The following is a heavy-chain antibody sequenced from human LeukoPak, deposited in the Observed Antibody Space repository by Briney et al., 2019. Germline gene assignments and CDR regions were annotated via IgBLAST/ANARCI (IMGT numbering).Heavy chain of an antibody. Sequence: ASVKVSCKASGYTFTRYGISWVRQAPGQGLEWMGIINPSGGSTSYAQKFQGRVTMTRDMSTSTVYMELSSLRSEDTAVYYCARAKGKGSSLYLRAIFEFDYWGQGTLVTVSS. CDR3: ARAKGKGSSLYLRAIFEFDY. V-gene: IGHV1-46*01. D-gene: IGHD3-3*01. CDR1: GYTFTRYG. CDR2: INPSGGST. J-gene: IGHJ4*02.